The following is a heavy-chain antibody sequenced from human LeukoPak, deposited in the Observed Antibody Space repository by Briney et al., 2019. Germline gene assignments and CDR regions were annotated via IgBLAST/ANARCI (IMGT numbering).Heavy chain of an antibody. CDR3: AKGSSADY. CDR2: ISYDGSNK. D-gene: IGHD3-22*01. J-gene: IGHJ4*02. CDR1: GFTFSSYG. Sequence: GALRLSCAASGFTFSSYGMHWVRQAPGKGLEWVGVISYDGSNKYYADSVKGRFTISRDNSKNTLYLQMNSLRAEDTAVYYCAKGSSADYWGQGTLVTVSS. V-gene: IGHV3-30*18.